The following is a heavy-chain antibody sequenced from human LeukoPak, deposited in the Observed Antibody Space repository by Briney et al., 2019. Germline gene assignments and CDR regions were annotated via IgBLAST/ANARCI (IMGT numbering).Heavy chain of an antibody. J-gene: IGHJ3*02. V-gene: IGHV3-23*01. Sequence: GGSLRLSCAASGFTFSSYAMSWVRQAPGKGLEWVSAISDSDGNTYYADSVKGRFTISRDNSKNSLYLQMNSLRDEDTAVYYCARGGGSGRWGSAFDMWGQGTLVTVSS. CDR3: ARGGGSGRWGSAFDM. CDR2: ISDSDGNT. D-gene: IGHD6-19*01. CDR1: GFTFSSYA.